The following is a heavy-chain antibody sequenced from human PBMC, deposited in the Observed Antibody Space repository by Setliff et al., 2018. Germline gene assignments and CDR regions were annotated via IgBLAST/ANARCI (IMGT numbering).Heavy chain of an antibody. V-gene: IGHV1-2*02. D-gene: IGHD3-10*01. Sequence: ASVKVSCKASGYSFSNFYIHWVRQVPGRGPEWMGSINPKSGVTRYVQKFQGRVTITRDTSINTVYMELSSLRSDDTAVYYCARRFSSGNYNNLGYWGQGALVTVSS. J-gene: IGHJ4*02. CDR2: INPKSGVT. CDR3: ARRFSSGNYNNLGY. CDR1: GYSFSNFY.